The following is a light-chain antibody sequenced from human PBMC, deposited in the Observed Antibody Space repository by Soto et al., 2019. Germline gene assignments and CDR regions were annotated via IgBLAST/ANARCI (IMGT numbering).Light chain of an antibody. CDR1: QHSLYSSTTKNY. J-gene: IGKJ2*01. CDR2: WSY. CDR3: LQYYNLYT. V-gene: IGKV4-1*01. Sequence: DIVMTQAPDSLAVSLGERATINCKSSQHSLYSSTTKNYLAWYQQKPGQPPKLLIAWSYTRASGVPDRFRGSGSGTEFTLTISRLQAEDVAVYYCLQYYNLYTFGQGTKLEI.